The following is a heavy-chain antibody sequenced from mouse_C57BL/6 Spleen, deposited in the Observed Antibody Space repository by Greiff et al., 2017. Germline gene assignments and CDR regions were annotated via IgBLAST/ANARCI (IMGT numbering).Heavy chain of an antibody. CDR1: GFTFTDYY. Sequence: EVKLMESGGGLVQPGGSLSLSCAASGFTFTDYYMSWVRQPPGKALEWLGFLRNKANGYTTEYSASVKGRFTISRDNSQSILYLQMNALVAEDSATYYCARFSSYAMDYWGQGTSVTVSS. CDR3: ARFSSYAMDY. CDR2: LRNKANGYTT. V-gene: IGHV7-3*01. J-gene: IGHJ4*01.